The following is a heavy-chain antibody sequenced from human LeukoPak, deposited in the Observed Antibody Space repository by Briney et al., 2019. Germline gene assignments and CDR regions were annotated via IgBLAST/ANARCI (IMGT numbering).Heavy chain of an antibody. Sequence: GGSLRLSCAASGFIFSDYYMVWIRQAPGKGLQWIAYISSGGDTFFYADSVKGRFTISRDNSGDSLYLQMNSLGADDTAVYYCARGDGVYDYVWGRSYWGQGTLVTVSS. D-gene: IGHD3-16*01. CDR2: ISSGGDTF. J-gene: IGHJ4*02. V-gene: IGHV3-11*01. CDR3: ARGDGVYDYVWGRSY. CDR1: GFIFSDYY.